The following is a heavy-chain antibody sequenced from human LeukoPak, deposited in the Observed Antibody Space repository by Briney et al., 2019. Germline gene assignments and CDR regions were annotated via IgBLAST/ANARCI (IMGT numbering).Heavy chain of an antibody. V-gene: IGHV3-48*04. Sequence: GGSLRLSCAASGFTFSSYAMSWVRQAPGKGLEWVSFINNSGSTIYYADSVKGRFTISRDNAKNSLYLQMNSLRAEDTAVYYCARDLNWNDPHFDYWGQGTLVTVSS. CDR3: ARDLNWNDPHFDY. CDR1: GFTFSSYA. J-gene: IGHJ4*02. CDR2: INNSGSTI. D-gene: IGHD1-1*01.